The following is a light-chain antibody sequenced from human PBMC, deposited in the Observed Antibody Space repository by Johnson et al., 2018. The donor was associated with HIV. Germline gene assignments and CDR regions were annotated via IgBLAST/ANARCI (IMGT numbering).Light chain of an antibody. Sequence: QSVLTQPPSVSAAPGQKVTISCSGSSSNIGSNFVSWYQQLPGKAPKLLIFDNNKRPSGIPDRFSASKSGTSATLAITGLQTGDEADYYCPTWDSSLSAGVFGTGTKVTVL. CDR3: PTWDSSLSAGV. J-gene: IGLJ1*01. CDR2: DNN. V-gene: IGLV1-51*01. CDR1: SSNIGSNF.